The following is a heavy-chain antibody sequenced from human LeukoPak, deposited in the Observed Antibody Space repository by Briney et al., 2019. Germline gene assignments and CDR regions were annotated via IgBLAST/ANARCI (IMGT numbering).Heavy chain of an antibody. CDR2: IEYDESKT. J-gene: IGHJ6*02. Sequence: GGSLRLSCAASGVTFSNCWMHWVRQAPGKGLEWVSRIEYDESKTKYADSVKGRFTISRDNAKNTLYLQMNSLRAEDTAVYYCARDTYFYNSSAFYHYYYGMDVWGQGTTVTVSS. CDR3: ARDTYFYNSSAFYHYYYGMDV. CDR1: GVTFSNCW. V-gene: IGHV3-74*01. D-gene: IGHD3-22*01.